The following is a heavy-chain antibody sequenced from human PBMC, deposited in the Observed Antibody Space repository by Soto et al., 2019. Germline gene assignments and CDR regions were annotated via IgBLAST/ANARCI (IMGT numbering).Heavy chain of an antibody. V-gene: IGHV3-48*03. CDR3: AAEYQLLSDHWYY. D-gene: IGHD2-2*01. CDR2: ISSSGSTI. CDR1: GFTFSSYE. J-gene: IGHJ4*02. Sequence: EVQLVESGGGLVQPGGSLRLSCAASGFTFSSYEMNWVRQAPGKGLEWVSYISSSGSTIYYADSVKGRVTISRDNAKNSLYLQMNSLRAEDKAVYYCAAEYQLLSDHWYYWGQGTLVTVSS.